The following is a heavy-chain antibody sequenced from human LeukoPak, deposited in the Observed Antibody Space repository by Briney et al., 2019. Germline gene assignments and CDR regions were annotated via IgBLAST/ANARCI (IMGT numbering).Heavy chain of an antibody. CDR3: ASETESLYYYGSEPMDV. D-gene: IGHD3-10*01. V-gene: IGHV5-51*01. Sequence: GESLKISCKGSGYSFTSYWIGWVRQMPGKGLEWMGIIYPGDSDTRYSPSFQGQVTISADKSISTASLQWGSLKASDTAVYYCASETESLYYYGSEPMDVWGKGTTVTVSS. CDR1: GYSFTSYW. J-gene: IGHJ6*03. CDR2: IYPGDSDT.